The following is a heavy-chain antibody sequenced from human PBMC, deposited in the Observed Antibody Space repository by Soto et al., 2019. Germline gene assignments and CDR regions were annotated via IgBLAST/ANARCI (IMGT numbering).Heavy chain of an antibody. CDR3: ARDFRPPYGVRYFDY. CDR2: IYSGGST. J-gene: IGHJ4*02. CDR1: GFTVSSDY. D-gene: IGHD4-17*01. V-gene: IGHV3-53*04. Sequence: EVQLVESGGGLVQPGGSLRLSCAASGFTVSSDYMSWVRQAPGKRLEWVSVIYSGGSTYYADSVKGRFTISRHNSKNTLYILMNSLRAEDTAVYYCARDFRPPYGVRYFDYWGQGTLVTVSS.